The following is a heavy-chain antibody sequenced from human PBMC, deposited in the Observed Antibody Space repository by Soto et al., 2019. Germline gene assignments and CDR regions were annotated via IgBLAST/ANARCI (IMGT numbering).Heavy chain of an antibody. V-gene: IGHV3-23*01. J-gene: IGHJ4*02. Sequence: EVQLLESGGGLVQPGGSLRLSCAASGFTFTSFAMSWVRQAPGKGLEWVSAISGSDGSTYYADSVKGRFTISRDNYKNALYLQMNSLRAEDTVVYYCGKGGRFLEWLFHDYWGQGTLVTVS. D-gene: IGHD3-3*01. CDR3: GKGGRFLEWLFHDY. CDR2: ISGSDGST. CDR1: GFTFTSFA.